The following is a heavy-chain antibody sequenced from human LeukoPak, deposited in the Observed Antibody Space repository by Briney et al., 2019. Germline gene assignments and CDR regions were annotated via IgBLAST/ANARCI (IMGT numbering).Heavy chain of an antibody. Sequence: PGGSLRLSCAASGFSFSSYGMHWVRQAPGKGLEWVAFIRYDGSNKYYADSVKGRFTISRDNSKNTLYLQMNSLRAEDTAVYYCAKGSRIAAAGNWFDPWGQGTLVTVSS. CDR3: AKGSRIAAAGNWFDP. CDR2: IRYDGSNK. D-gene: IGHD6-13*01. CDR1: GFSFSSYG. V-gene: IGHV3-30*02. J-gene: IGHJ5*02.